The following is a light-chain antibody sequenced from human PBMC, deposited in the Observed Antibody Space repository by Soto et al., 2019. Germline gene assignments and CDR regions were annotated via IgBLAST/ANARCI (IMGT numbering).Light chain of an antibody. J-gene: IGKJ1*01. CDR3: QQYNDWPRT. V-gene: IGKV3-15*01. CDR2: GAS. Sequence: EIVMTQSPATLSVSPGGRATLSCRASQSVRNNLAWYQQKPGQAPRLLISGASTRATGIPARFSASGSGTEFTLSISSLQSEDFAVYYCQQYNDWPRTFGQGTKVEIK. CDR1: QSVRNN.